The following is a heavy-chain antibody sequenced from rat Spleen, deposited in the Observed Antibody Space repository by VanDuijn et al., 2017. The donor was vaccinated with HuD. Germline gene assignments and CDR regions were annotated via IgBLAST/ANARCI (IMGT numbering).Heavy chain of an antibody. V-gene: IGHV5S10*01. Sequence: EVQLVESGGGLVRPGRSLKPSCAASGFTFSDYNMAWVRQAPKKGLEWVATIIYDASRTFYRDSVKGRFTISRDTAQNTLYLQMNSPTSEDTATYYCTRGGYFRYWGQGVMVTVSS. CDR2: IIYDASRT. D-gene: IGHD2-5*01. J-gene: IGHJ2*01. CDR3: TRGGYFRY. CDR1: GFTFSDYN.